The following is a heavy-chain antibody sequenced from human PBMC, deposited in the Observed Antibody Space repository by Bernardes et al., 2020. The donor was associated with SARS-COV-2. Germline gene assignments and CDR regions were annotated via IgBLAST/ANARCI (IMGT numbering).Heavy chain of an antibody. V-gene: IGHV2-5*01. J-gene: IGHJ3*02. CDR3: ARISTDSDAFDI. D-gene: IGHD1-26*01. CDR2: IHWNDDK. Sequence: SGPTLVKPTQTLMLTCTFSGYSLTTSAVDVGWIRQPPGKALEWLALIHWNDDKRYQSSLKSRLTITKDTSKNQVVLTMTNMDPVDTATYFCARISTDSDAFDIWGQGTMVTVSS. CDR1: GYSLTTSAVD.